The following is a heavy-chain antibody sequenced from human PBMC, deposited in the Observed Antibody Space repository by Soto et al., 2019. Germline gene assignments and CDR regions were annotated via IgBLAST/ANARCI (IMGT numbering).Heavy chain of an antibody. CDR2: IYYSGST. CDR3: ERSTSWYSSGWAYYFDY. D-gene: IGHD6-25*01. CDR1: GGSISSYY. Sequence: SETLSLTCTVSGGSISSYYWSWIRQPPGKGLEWIGYIYYSGSTNYNPSLKSRVTISVDTSKNQFSLKLSSVTAADTAVYYCERSTSWYSSGWAYYFDYWGQGTLVTVSS. J-gene: IGHJ4*02. V-gene: IGHV4-59*01.